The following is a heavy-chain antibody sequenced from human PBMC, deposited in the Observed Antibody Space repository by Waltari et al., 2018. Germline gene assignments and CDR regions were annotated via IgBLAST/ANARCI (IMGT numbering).Heavy chain of an antibody. CDR1: GGSFSGYY. CDR2: INHSGST. Sequence: QVQLQQWGAGLLKPSETLSLTCAVYGGSFSGYYWSWIRQPPGKGLEWIGEINHSGSTNYNPSLKSRVTISVDTSKNQFSLKLCSVTAADTAVYYCARLGGYSYGYLGYYYGMDVWGQGTTVTVSS. CDR3: ARLGGYSYGYLGYYYGMDV. J-gene: IGHJ6*02. V-gene: IGHV4-34*01. D-gene: IGHD5-18*01.